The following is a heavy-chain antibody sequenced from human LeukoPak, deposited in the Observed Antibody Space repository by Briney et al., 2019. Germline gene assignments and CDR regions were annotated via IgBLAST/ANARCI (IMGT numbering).Heavy chain of an antibody. D-gene: IGHD2-8*01. Sequence: GGSLRLSCAASGFTFSSYAIHWVRQAPGKGLEWVAVISYDGSNKYYADSVKGRFTISRDNSKNTLYLQMNSLRAEDTAVYYCAREWGDIVLMVYALTPGMDVWGQGTTVTVSS. CDR3: AREWGDIVLMVYALTPGMDV. V-gene: IGHV3-30-3*01. J-gene: IGHJ6*02. CDR1: GFTFSSYA. CDR2: ISYDGSNK.